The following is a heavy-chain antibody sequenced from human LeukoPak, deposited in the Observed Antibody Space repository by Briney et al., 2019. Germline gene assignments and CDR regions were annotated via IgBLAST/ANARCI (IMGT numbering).Heavy chain of an antibody. Sequence: SETLSLTCAVYGGSFSGYYWSWIRQPPGKGLEWIGYIYYSGSTYYNPSLKSRVTISVDTSKNQFSLKLSSVTAADTAVYFCARANYDILTGLGNWFDPWGQGTLVTVSS. J-gene: IGHJ5*02. CDR1: GGSFSGYY. D-gene: IGHD3-9*01. V-gene: IGHV4-34*09. CDR3: ARANYDILTGLGNWFDP. CDR2: IYYSGST.